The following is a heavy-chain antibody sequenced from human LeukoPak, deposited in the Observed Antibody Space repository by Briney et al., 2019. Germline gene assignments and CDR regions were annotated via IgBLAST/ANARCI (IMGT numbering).Heavy chain of an antibody. D-gene: IGHD3-10*01. Sequence: PSETLSLTCTVSGGSISSYYWSWIRQPPGKGLEWIGYIYYSGSTNYNPSLKSRVTISVDTSKNQFSLKLSSVTAADTAVYYCARLPLWSGELSGRTKPKSYYYYGMDVWGQGTTVTVSS. CDR3: ARLPLWSGELSGRTKPKSYYYYGMDV. J-gene: IGHJ6*02. CDR1: GGSISSYY. CDR2: IYYSGST. V-gene: IGHV4-59*08.